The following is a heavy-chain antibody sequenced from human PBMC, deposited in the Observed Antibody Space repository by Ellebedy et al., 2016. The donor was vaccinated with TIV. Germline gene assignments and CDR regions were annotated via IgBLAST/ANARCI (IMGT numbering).Heavy chain of an antibody. CDR3: ARVRGGYYFDY. CDR1: GFTFSSYS. D-gene: IGHD2-15*01. Sequence: GESLKISXAASGFTFSSYSMSWVRQAPGKGLEWVANIKKDGSEIYYVDSVKGRFTISRDSAKNSLYLLMNSLRAEDTAVYYCARVRGGYYFDYWGQGTLVTVSS. CDR2: IKKDGSEI. J-gene: IGHJ4*02. V-gene: IGHV3-7*01.